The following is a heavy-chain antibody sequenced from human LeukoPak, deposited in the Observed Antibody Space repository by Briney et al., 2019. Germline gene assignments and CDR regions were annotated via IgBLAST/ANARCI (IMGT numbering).Heavy chain of an antibody. CDR2: ISGGAGST. CDR1: AITFSTYA. Sequence: GGSLRLSCAASAITFSTYAMSWVRQAPGKGLECVSVISGGAGSTYYADSVKGRFTISRDNAKNSLYLQMHSLRAEDTAVYYCARDFEAAGFDYWGQGTLVTVSS. V-gene: IGHV3-23*01. CDR3: ARDFEAAGFDY. J-gene: IGHJ4*02. D-gene: IGHD6-19*01.